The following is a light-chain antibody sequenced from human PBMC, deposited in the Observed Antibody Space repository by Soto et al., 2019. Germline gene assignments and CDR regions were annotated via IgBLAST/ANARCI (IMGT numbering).Light chain of an antibody. J-gene: IGLJ2*01. V-gene: IGLV1-40*01. CDR3: QSYDSSLSGSV. Sequence: QSVLTQPPSVSGAPGQRVTISCTWSSSNIGAGYDVHWYQQLPGTAPKLLIYGNSNRPSGVPDRFSGSKAGTSASLAITGIQAEDEADYYCQSYDSSLSGSVFGGGTQLTVL. CDR2: GNS. CDR1: SSNIGAGYD.